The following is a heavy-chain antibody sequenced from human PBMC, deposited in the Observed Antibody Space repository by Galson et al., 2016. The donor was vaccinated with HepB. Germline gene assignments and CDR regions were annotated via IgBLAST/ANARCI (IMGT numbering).Heavy chain of an antibody. CDR2: INYNLNT. CDR1: GFTLSDYH. D-gene: IGHD7-27*01. CDR3: ARVLGYYYGMDV. J-gene: IGHJ6*02. V-gene: IGHV3-11*05. Sequence: SLRLSCAASGFTLSDYHMSWIRQTPGKGLEWISYINYNLNTNYADSVKGRFTISRDNAKKSVYLQMNRLRAEDTAVYYCARVLGYYYGMDVCGQGTTVTVSS.